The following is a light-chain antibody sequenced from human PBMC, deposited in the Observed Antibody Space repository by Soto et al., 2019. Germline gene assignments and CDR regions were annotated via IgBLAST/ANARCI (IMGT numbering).Light chain of an antibody. CDR3: QHRGR. J-gene: IGKJ1*01. CDR1: QNINNF. V-gene: IGKV3-11*01. Sequence: VLTQSPANSSLSPGDRATLSCRAGQNINNFIAWYQHKPGQAPRLLIYDASNRATGIPGRFSGSGSGTDFTLTITSLESEDFAVYYCQHRGRFGQGTKVDIK. CDR2: DAS.